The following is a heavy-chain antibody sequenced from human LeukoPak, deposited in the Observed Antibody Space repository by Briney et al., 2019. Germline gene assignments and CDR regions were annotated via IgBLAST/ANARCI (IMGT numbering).Heavy chain of an antibody. CDR2: IYSSGNT. D-gene: IGHD3-22*01. CDR1: GGSISSYY. V-gene: IGHV4-4*07. J-gene: IGHJ3*02. Sequence: SETLSLTCTVSGGSISSYYWSWIRQSAGKGLEWIGRIYSSGNTNYNPSLKSRVTISVDTSKNQFSLKLSSVTSADTAVYYCARYYYDNSGSIYAFDIWGQGTMVTVSS. CDR3: ARYYYDNSGSIYAFDI.